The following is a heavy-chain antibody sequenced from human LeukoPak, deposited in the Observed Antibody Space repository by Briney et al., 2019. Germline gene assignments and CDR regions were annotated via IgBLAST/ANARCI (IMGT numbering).Heavy chain of an antibody. CDR2: ISYDGDYK. V-gene: IGHV3-30*04. CDR1: GFTFSRYS. J-gene: IGHJ6*03. Sequence: PGGSLRLSCVVSGFTFSRYSMHWVRQAPGKGLEWVAVISYDGDYKFYADSVKGRSTISRDNSKDTMYLQMNSLRPEDTAMYYCAKEGYSRGYYSYYYMDVWGKGTTVTVSS. CDR3: AKEGYSRGYYSYYYMDV. D-gene: IGHD6-13*01.